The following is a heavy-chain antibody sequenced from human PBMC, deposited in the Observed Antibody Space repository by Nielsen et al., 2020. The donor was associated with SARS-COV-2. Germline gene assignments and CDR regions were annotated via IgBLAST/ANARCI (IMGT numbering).Heavy chain of an antibody. V-gene: IGHV3-7*03. CDR2: IKQDGSEK. Sequence: GESLKISCSASGFTFSSYWMSWVRQAPGKGLEWVANIKQDGSEKYYVDSAKGRFSISRDNAKNSLSLQMNSLRAEDTAFYYCARDRPKYSSKWYDWFDPWSQGTLVTVS. J-gene: IGHJ5*02. CDR3: ARDRPKYSSKWYDWFDP. CDR1: GFTFSSYW. D-gene: IGHD6-13*01.